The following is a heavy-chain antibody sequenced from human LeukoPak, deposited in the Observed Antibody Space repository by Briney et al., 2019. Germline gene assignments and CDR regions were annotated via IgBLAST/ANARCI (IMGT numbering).Heavy chain of an antibody. CDR1: VGTFSSYA. D-gene: IGHD1-7*01. CDR3: ARVGTTTGYYFDY. Sequence: SSVTVSCKASVGTFSSYAISWLRQAPRQGLEGMGGIIPIFVTANYAQKFQGRVTITADESTSTAYMELSSLRSEDTAVYYCARVGTTTGYYFDYWGQGTLVTVSS. V-gene: IGHV1-69*13. CDR2: IIPIFVTA. J-gene: IGHJ4*02.